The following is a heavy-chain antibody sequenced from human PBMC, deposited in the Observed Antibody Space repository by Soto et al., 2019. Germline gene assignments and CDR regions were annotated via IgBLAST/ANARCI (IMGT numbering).Heavy chain of an antibody. D-gene: IGHD3-16*01. CDR2: INPYNANV. Sequence: QVQLVQSGAEVKKPGASVKVSCKTSGYTFTNHGINWVRQAPGQGLEWMGWINPYNANVNYAQKLQGRVTMTTDTSTSTAYMDLRSLTSDVAAVYYCARDRVAGIWGDAFDIWGQGTMVTVSS. CDR3: ARDRVAGIWGDAFDI. V-gene: IGHV1-18*04. CDR1: GYTFTNHG. J-gene: IGHJ3*02.